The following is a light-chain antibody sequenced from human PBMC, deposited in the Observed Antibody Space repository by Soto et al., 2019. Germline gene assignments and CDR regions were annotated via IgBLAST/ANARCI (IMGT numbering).Light chain of an antibody. Sequence: QSALTQPASVSGSPGQSITLSCTGTTSDVGGFDYVSWYQQHPGKDPKLMIFDVSNRPSGVSDRFSGSKSGNTASLTISGLQAEDEADYYCSSYTTTGTQVFGTGTKLTVL. V-gene: IGLV2-14*03. CDR2: DVS. J-gene: IGLJ1*01. CDR3: SSYTTTGTQV. CDR1: TSDVGGFDY.